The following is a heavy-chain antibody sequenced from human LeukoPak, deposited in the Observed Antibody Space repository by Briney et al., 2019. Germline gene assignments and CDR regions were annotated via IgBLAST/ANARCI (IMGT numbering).Heavy chain of an antibody. CDR3: ARLVAAHWFDP. Sequence: GGSLRLSCAASGFTFDDYGMSWVRQAPGKGLEWVSGINWNGGSTGYADSVKGRFTISRDNAKNSLYLQMNSLRAEDTAVYYCARLVAAHWFDPWGQGTLVTVSS. D-gene: IGHD2-15*01. J-gene: IGHJ5*02. CDR2: INWNGGST. CDR1: GFTFDDYG. V-gene: IGHV3-20*04.